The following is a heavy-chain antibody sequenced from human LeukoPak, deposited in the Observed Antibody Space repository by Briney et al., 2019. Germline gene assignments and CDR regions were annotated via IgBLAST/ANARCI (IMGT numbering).Heavy chain of an antibody. CDR2: ISSGSRTI. V-gene: IGHV3-48*01. CDR3: ATYNWNGVSAFDI. D-gene: IGHD1-20*01. CDR1: GFTLSSYS. Sequence: PGGSLRLSCAASGFTLSSYSMNWVRQAPGKGLEWVSYISSGSRTIYYADSVKGRFTISRDNAKNSLYVQMNSLRAEDTAVYYCATYNWNGVSAFDIWGQGTMVTVSS. J-gene: IGHJ3*02.